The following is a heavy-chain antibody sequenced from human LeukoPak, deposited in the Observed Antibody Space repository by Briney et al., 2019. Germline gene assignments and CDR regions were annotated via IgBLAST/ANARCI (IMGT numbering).Heavy chain of an antibody. J-gene: IGHJ4*02. D-gene: IGHD6-19*01. CDR2: IKQEGSEK. V-gene: IGHV3-7*01. CDR1: GFTFSSYW. Sequence: GGSLRLSCAASGFTFSSYWMSWVRQAPGKGLEWVANIKQEGSEKYYVDSVKGRFTISRDNAKNSLYLQMNSLRAEDTAVYYCARFAVAAYFDYWGQGTLVTVSS. CDR3: ARFAVAAYFDY.